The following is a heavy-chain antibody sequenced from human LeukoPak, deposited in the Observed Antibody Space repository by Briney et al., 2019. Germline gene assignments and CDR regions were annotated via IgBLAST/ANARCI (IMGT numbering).Heavy chain of an antibody. CDR2: INHSGST. V-gene: IGHV4-34*01. CDR3: AGILITMVRGVIISSLAWFDP. D-gene: IGHD3-10*01. J-gene: IGHJ5*02. CDR1: GGSFSGYY. Sequence: SETLSLTCAVYGGSFSGYYWSWIRQPPGKGLEWIGEINHSGSTNYNPSLKSRVTISVDTSKNQFSLKLSSVTAADTAVYYCAGILITMVRGVIISSLAWFDPWGQGTLVTVSS.